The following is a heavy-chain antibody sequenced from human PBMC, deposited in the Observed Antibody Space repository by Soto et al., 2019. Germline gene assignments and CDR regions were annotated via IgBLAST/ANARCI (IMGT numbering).Heavy chain of an antibody. J-gene: IGHJ4*02. Sequence: SETLSLTCTVSGDSIRSYYWSWIRQPPGKGLEWIGYIYYSGYTSYNPSLKSRVTISVDTSKNQFSLKLNSVTAADTAVYYCARCFSGNYPSRPEEQYYFDSWGPGPLVTLS. D-gene: IGHD1-26*01. CDR2: IYYSGYT. V-gene: IGHV4-59*01. CDR1: GDSIRSYY. CDR3: ARCFSGNYPSRPEEQYYFDS.